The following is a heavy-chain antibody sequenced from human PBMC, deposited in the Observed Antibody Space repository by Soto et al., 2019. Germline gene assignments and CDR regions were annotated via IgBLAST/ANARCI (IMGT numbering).Heavy chain of an antibody. CDR2: IGPSSSAI. J-gene: IGHJ4*02. CDR3: ARAKHAYGDYDGIDF. V-gene: IGHV3-48*01. Sequence: EVQLVESGGGLVQPGGSLRLSCAASGFTFSSCAMNWVRQAPGKGLEWVSYIGPSSSAIYYADSVKGRFTISRDNGKNSLYRQLNSLRAEDTALYYCARAKHAYGDYDGIDFWGQGTLVTVSS. CDR1: GFTFSSCA. D-gene: IGHD4-17*01.